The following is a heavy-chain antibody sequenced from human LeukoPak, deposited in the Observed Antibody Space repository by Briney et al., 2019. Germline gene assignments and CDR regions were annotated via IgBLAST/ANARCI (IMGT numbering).Heavy chain of an antibody. V-gene: IGHV3-11*01. J-gene: IGHJ4*02. CDR1: GFTFSDYY. D-gene: IGHD2-15*01. CDR3: ARGSVVAANFDF. CDR2: ITISGSST. Sequence: GGSLRLSCAASGFTFSDYYMSWIRQAPGKGLEWASSITISGSSTYNADSVKGRFTISRDNAKNSLYLQMNSLRAEDTAVYYCARGSVVAANFDFWGQETLVTVSP.